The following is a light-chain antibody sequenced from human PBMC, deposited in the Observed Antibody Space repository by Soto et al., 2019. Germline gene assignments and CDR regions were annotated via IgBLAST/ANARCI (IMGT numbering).Light chain of an antibody. CDR2: EDT. J-gene: IGLJ1*01. CDR1: SSDVGTYNL. CDR3: CSYASSRTYV. V-gene: IGLV2-23*01. Sequence: QSALTQPASVSGSPGQSITISCTGTSSDVGTYNLVSWYQQHPGNAPKLVIYEDTKRPSGVSNRFSGSKSGNTASLTISGLQAEDEAAYYCCSYASSRTYVFGTGTRSPS.